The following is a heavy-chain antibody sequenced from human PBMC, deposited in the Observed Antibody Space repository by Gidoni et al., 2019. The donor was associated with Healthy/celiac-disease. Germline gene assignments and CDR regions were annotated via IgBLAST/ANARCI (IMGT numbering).Heavy chain of an antibody. CDR2: IWYDGSNK. CDR3: ARDKESKQLVQYLDY. J-gene: IGHJ4*02. CDR1: GFTFSSYG. V-gene: IGHV3-33*01. Sequence: QVQLVESGGGVVQPGRSLRLSCAASGFTFSSYGMHWVSQAPGKGLEWVAVIWYDGSNKYYADSVKGRFTISRDNSKNTLYLQMNSLRAEDTAVYYCARDKESKQLVQYLDYWGQGTLVTVSS. D-gene: IGHD6-13*01.